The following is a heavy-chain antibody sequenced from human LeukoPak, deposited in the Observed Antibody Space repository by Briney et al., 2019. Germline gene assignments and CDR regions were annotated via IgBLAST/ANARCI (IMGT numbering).Heavy chain of an antibody. Sequence: GGSLRLSCAAPGFTCSTYAMNWVRQAPGKGLEWVANINLDGSERFYVDFVKGRFTISRDNADNSMYLQMNSLRAEDTAVYYCGRVIAGAIDYWGQGTLVTISS. CDR1: GFTCSTYA. D-gene: IGHD6-13*01. V-gene: IGHV3-7*01. CDR2: INLDGSER. CDR3: GRVIAGAIDY. J-gene: IGHJ4*02.